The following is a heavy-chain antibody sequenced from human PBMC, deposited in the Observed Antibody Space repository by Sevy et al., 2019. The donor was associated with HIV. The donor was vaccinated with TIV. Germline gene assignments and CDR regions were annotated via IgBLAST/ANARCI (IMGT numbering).Heavy chain of an antibody. Sequence: SETLSLTCTVSGGSISSGGYSWTWIRQHPGKGLEWIGKISYSGSPYYNPSLKSRLTVSFDTSKNKFFMKMTSVTAADTAVYYCVREGAGGAYFRAHFDSWGRGPLGTVSS. CDR2: ISYSGSP. CDR3: VREGAGGAYFRAHFDS. V-gene: IGHV4-31*03. D-gene: IGHD2-21*01. CDR1: GGSISSGGYS. J-gene: IGHJ4*02.